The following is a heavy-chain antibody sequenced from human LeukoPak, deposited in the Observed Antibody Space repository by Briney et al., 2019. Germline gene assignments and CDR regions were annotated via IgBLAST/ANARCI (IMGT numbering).Heavy chain of an antibody. CDR2: ISAYNGNT. CDR1: GYTFTSYG. Sequence: GASVKVSCKASGYTFTSYGISWVRQAPGQGLEWMGWISAYNGNTNYAQKLQGRVTMTTDTSTSTAYVELRSLRSDDTAVYYCARAYYDFWSGYPDLYYMDVWGKGTTVTVSS. CDR3: ARAYYDFWSGYPDLYYMDV. J-gene: IGHJ6*03. D-gene: IGHD3-3*01. V-gene: IGHV1-18*01.